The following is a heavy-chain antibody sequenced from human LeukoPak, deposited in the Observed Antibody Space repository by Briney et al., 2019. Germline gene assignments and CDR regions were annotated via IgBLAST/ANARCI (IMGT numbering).Heavy chain of an antibody. J-gene: IGHJ4*02. CDR1: GGSIRNFY. CDR3: ARHFSTGTYPFDY. D-gene: IGHD1-14*01. V-gene: IGHV4-59*08. Sequence: SETLSLTCGVSGGSIRNFYGTWIRRPPGKALNGIGWIYSSGTTRYNPSLQSRVTISLDTSENQFSLRLSSVTAADTAVYYCARHFSTGTYPFDYWGQGTLVTVSS. CDR2: IYSSGTT.